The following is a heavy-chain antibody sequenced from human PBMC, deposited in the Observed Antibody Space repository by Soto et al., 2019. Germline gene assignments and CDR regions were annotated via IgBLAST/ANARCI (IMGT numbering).Heavy chain of an antibody. CDR3: ARVSSNWFTVFDY. Sequence: SLRLSCEASGFTVSSNYMSWVRQAPGKGLEWVSAIYSAGSTYYADSVKGRFTISRDNSKNTLYLQMNSLRAEDTAVYYCARVSSNWFTVFDYWGQGTLVTVSS. J-gene: IGHJ4*02. D-gene: IGHD6-13*01. CDR2: IYSAGST. CDR1: GFTVSSNY. V-gene: IGHV3-53*01.